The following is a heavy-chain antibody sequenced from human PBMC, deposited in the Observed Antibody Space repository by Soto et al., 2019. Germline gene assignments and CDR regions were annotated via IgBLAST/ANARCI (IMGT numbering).Heavy chain of an antibody. Sequence: GASVKVSCKASGGTFSSYAINWVRQAPGQGLEWMGGIIPIFGTANYAQKFQGRVTITADESTSTAYMELSSLRSEDTAVYYCARDIVVVPAATRYYYYYGLDVWGQGTTVTVSS. CDR3: ARDIVVVPAATRYYYYYGLDV. CDR1: GGTFSSYA. CDR2: IIPIFGTA. V-gene: IGHV1-69*13. D-gene: IGHD2-2*01. J-gene: IGHJ6*02.